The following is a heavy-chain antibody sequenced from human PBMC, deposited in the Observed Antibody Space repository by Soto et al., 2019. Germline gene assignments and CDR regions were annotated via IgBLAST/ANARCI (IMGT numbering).Heavy chain of an antibody. CDR1: GFTSSSYD. CDR2: VSASGSIT. Sequence: HPGGSLRLSCAASGFTSSSYDMNWVRQAPGKGLEWVSGVSASGSITSYADSAKGRFTISRDNAKNTVFLQMTGLRAEDTAVYFCAKGDCSGGRCYRGFDYWGQGTLVTVSS. D-gene: IGHD2-15*01. CDR3: AKGDCSGGRCYRGFDY. J-gene: IGHJ4*02. V-gene: IGHV3-23*01.